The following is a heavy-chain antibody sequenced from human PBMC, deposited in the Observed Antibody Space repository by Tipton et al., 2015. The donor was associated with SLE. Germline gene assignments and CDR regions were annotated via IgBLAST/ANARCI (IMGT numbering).Heavy chain of an antibody. CDR1: GGSISSYY. V-gene: IGHV4-59*08. Sequence: TLSLTCTVSGGSISSYYWSWIRQPPGKGLEWIGSIYHSGSTYYNPSLKSRVTISVDTSKNQFSLKLSSVTAADTAVYYCARRDSGYESFDYWGQGTLVTVSS. D-gene: IGHD5-12*01. CDR2: IYHSGST. J-gene: IGHJ4*02. CDR3: ARRDSGYESFDY.